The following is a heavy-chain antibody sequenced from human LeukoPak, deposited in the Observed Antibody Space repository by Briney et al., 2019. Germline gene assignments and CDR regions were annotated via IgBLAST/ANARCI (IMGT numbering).Heavy chain of an antibody. CDR3: ARMGGSWLSFDY. CDR2: IDWDDDK. V-gene: IGHV2-70*04. CDR1: GFSLSTSGMR. J-gene: IGHJ4*02. Sequence: SGPALVKPTQTLTLTCTFSGFSLSTSGMRVSWIRQPPGKALEWLARIDWDDDKFYSTSLKTRLTISKDTSKNQVVLTMTNMDPVDTATYYCARMGGSWLSFDYWGQGTLVTVSS. D-gene: IGHD6-13*01.